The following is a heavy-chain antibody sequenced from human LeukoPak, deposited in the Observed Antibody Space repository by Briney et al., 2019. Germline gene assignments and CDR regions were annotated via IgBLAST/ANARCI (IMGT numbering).Heavy chain of an antibody. V-gene: IGHV4-38-2*02. Sequence: GSLRLSCAASGFTVSSNYMSWVRQAPGKGLEWIGSIYHSGSTYYNPSLKSRVTISVDTSKNQFSLKLSSVTAADTAVYYCARENYSNYVVDYWGQGTLVTVSS. J-gene: IGHJ4*02. CDR1: GFTVSSNY. CDR2: IYHSGST. CDR3: ARENYSNYVVDY. D-gene: IGHD4-11*01.